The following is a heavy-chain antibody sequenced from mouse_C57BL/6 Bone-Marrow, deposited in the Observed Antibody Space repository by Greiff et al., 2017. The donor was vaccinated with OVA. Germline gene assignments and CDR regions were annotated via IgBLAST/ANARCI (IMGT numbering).Heavy chain of an antibody. CDR1: GYTFTSYW. V-gene: IGHV1-52*01. CDR3: AKYSSYSWCAY. Sequence: QVQLQQPGAELVRPGSSVKLSCKASGYTFTSYWMHWVKQRPIQGLEWIGNIDPSDSETHYNQKFKDKATLTVDKSSSTAYMQLSSLTSEASAVYYCAKYSSYSWCAYWGQGTLVTVSA. J-gene: IGHJ3*01. D-gene: IGHD1-1*01. CDR2: IDPSDSET.